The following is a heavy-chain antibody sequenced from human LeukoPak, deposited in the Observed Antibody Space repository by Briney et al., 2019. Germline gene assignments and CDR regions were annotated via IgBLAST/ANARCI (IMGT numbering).Heavy chain of an antibody. J-gene: IGHJ4*02. CDR1: GVTFRSYG. CDR3: VRTPVTGGSGTFYFDY. Sequence: GGSLRLSCAASGVTFRSYGMHWVRQAPDKGLEWVAVIWYDGSNIQYGDSVKGRFTISRDNFENTLYLQMTNLRAEDTAVYYCVRTPVTGGSGTFYFDYWGQGALVTVSS. V-gene: IGHV3-33*01. CDR2: IWYDGSNI. D-gene: IGHD2-8*02.